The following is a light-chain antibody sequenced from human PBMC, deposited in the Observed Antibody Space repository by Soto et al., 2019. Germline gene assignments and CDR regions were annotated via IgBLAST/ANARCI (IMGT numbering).Light chain of an antibody. CDR1: SSDVGGYNF. Sequence: QSALTQTASVSGSPGQSITISCTGTSSDVGGYNFVSWYQQHPGKAPKLIIHEVTNRPSGVSGRFSGSKSGNTAFLTISGLQAEDEAVYYCSSYAGSSARVVFGGGTKVTVL. J-gene: IGLJ2*01. V-gene: IGLV2-14*03. CDR3: SSYAGSSARVV. CDR2: EVT.